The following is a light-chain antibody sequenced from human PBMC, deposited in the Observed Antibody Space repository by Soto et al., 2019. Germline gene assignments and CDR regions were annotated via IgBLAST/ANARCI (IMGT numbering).Light chain of an antibody. J-gene: IGKJ1*01. CDR1: HDISTF. CDR3: LHYHSYPWT. Sequence: DIQLTQSPSLLSASIGDRVTITCRASHDISTFLAWYQQKPGKAPKRLIYVASSLQSGVPSRFSGSGSGTEFTLTISSLQPEDFATYYCLHYHSYPWTFGQGTKVDIK. V-gene: IGKV1-9*01. CDR2: VAS.